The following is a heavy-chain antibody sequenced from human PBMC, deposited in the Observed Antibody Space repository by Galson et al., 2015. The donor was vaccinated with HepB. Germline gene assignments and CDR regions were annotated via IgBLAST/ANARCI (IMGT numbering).Heavy chain of an antibody. J-gene: IGHJ6*02. Sequence: SVKVSCKASGYTFTSYAMHWVRQAPGQRLEWMGWIDAGNGNTKYSQNFQGRVTVTRDTSASTAYMELSSLRSEDTAVYYCARLLGWGSGSYFYGMDVWGQGTTVTVSS. V-gene: IGHV1-3*01. D-gene: IGHD3-10*01. CDR1: GYTFTSYA. CDR2: IDAGNGNT. CDR3: ARLLGWGSGSYFYGMDV.